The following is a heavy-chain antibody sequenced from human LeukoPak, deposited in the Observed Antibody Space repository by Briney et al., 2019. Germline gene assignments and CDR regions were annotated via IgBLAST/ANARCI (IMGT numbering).Heavy chain of an antibody. V-gene: IGHV3-33*01. J-gene: IGHJ4*02. Sequence: GGSLRLSCAASGFTFSFYGMHWVRQAPGKGLEWVASIWYDGSNENYAESVKGRFTISRDSSKNTLYLQMNSLRAEDTVVYYCARVEFGYASGWYEGDYWGQGTLVTVSS. D-gene: IGHD6-19*01. CDR3: ARVEFGYASGWYEGDY. CDR2: IWYDGSNE. CDR1: GFTFSFYG.